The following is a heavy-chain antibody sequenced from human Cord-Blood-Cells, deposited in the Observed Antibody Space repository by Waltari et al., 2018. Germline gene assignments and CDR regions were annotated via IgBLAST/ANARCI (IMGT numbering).Heavy chain of an antibody. CDR1: GGSISRSSYP. D-gene: IGHD6-6*01. J-gene: IGHJ4*02. CDR3: ARSDGSSFDY. Sequence: QLQLQESGPGLVKPSETLSLTCTVSGGSISRSSYPWGWIRQPPGKGLEWIGSIYYSGSTYYNPSLKSRVTISVDTSKNQFSLKLSSVTAADTAVYYCARSDGSSFDYWGQGTLVTVSS. V-gene: IGHV4-39*01. CDR2: IYYSGST.